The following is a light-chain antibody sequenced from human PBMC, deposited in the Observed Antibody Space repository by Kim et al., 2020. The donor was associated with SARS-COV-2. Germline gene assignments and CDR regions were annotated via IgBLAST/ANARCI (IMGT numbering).Light chain of an antibody. CDR1: KSVRYSY. J-gene: IGKJ4*01. Sequence: LSPGERATLSCRARKSVRYSYLAWYQQKPGQTLRLLIFGASTRAIGIPDRFSGSGSGTDFTLTISRLEPDDFAVYYCQQYGTSPLTFGGGTKLEI. CDR3: QQYGTSPLT. CDR2: GAS. V-gene: IGKV3-20*01.